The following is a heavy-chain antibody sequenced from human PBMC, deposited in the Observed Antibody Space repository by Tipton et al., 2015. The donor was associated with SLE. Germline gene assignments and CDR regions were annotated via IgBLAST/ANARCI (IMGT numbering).Heavy chain of an antibody. CDR2: VHSSGST. V-gene: IGHV4-39*07. CDR1: GGSMRGKSYY. J-gene: IGHJ4*02. CDR3: ARDSTDYYDSGRSPSRFVY. D-gene: IGHD3-10*01. Sequence: LRLSCTVSGGSMRGKSYYWGWIRQPPGKGLEWIGSVHSSGSTYYNPSLKSRVTISVDTSKNQFSLNLTSATAADTAVYYCARDSTDYYDSGRSPSRFVYWGQGTLLIVSS.